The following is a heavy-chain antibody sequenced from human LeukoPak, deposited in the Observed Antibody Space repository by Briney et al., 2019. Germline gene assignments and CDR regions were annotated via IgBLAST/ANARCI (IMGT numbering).Heavy chain of an antibody. V-gene: IGHV4-34*01. Sequence: SETLSLTCAVYGGSFSGYYWSWIRQPPGKGLEWIGEINHSGGTNYNPSLKSRVTISVDTSKNQFSLKLSSVTAADTAVYYCARVAGYCCGGSCRTRFDPWGQGTLVTVSS. CDR1: GGSFSGYY. CDR3: ARVAGYCCGGSCRTRFDP. D-gene: IGHD2-15*01. J-gene: IGHJ5*02. CDR2: INHSGGT.